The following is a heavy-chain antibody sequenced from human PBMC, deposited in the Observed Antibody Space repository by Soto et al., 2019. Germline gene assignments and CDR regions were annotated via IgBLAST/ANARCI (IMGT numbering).Heavy chain of an antibody. CDR1: GFTFRSYS. V-gene: IGHV3-48*02. CDR2: ISSGSTT. D-gene: IGHD6-13*01. J-gene: IGHJ4*02. Sequence: EVQVVESGGGLVQPGGSLRLSCAASGFTFRSYSMNWVRQAPGKGLEWVSYISSGSTTYYADSVKGRFTISRDNGKNSMYLQMRSLRDEDTAVYYCVRGIAADIPYYFDYWGQGTLVTVSS. CDR3: VRGIAADIPYYFDY.